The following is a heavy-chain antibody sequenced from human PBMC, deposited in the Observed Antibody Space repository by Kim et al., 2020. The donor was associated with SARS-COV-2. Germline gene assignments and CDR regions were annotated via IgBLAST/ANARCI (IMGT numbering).Heavy chain of an antibody. V-gene: IGHV3-48*02. J-gene: IGHJ4*02. Sequence: YYADSVKGRFTIARDNAKNSLYLEMNGLRDEDTAVYYCARDLSAAPRLYWVQGTLVTVSS. CDR3: ARDLSAAPRLY. D-gene: IGHD6-6*01.